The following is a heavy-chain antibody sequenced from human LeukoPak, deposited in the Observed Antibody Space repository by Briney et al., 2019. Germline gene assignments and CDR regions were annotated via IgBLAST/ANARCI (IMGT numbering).Heavy chain of an antibody. V-gene: IGHV3-30*18. CDR1: GFTFSSYG. Sequence: GGSLRLSCAASGFTFSSYGMHWVRQAPGKGLEWVAVISYDGSNKYYADSVKGRFTISRDNSKNTLYLQMNSLRAEDTAVYYCAKDGPPAALDYWGQGTLVTVSS. CDR3: AKDGPPAALDY. D-gene: IGHD6-25*01. CDR2: ISYDGSNK. J-gene: IGHJ4*02.